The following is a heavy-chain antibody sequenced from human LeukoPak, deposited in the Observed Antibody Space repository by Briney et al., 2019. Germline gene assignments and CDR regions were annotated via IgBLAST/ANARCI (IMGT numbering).Heavy chain of an antibody. D-gene: IGHD3-10*01. CDR2: IIPTFGTA. Sequence: SVKVSCKASGGTFSSYAISWVRQAPGQGLEWMGGIIPTFGTANYAQKFQGRVTITADESTSTAYMELSSLRSEDTAVYYCAREGFHYYYYMDVWGKGTTVTVSS. V-gene: IGHV1-69*01. CDR1: GGTFSSYA. CDR3: AREGFHYYYYMDV. J-gene: IGHJ6*03.